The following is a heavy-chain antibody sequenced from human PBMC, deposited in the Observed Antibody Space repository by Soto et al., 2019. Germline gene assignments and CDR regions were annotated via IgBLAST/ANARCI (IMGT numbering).Heavy chain of an antibody. D-gene: IGHD1-1*01. CDR3: ARDLWVEPELYYYGMDV. V-gene: IGHV4-30-4*01. Sequence: SETLSLTCSVSGDSISSADYYWSWIRQTPGKGLEWIGHIFYSGTTYYNPSLKSRLTISVDTSKNHFSLRLTSVTAADPAVYYCARDLWVEPELYYYGMDVLGQGTTVTVSS. CDR1: GDSISSADYY. J-gene: IGHJ6*02. CDR2: IFYSGTT.